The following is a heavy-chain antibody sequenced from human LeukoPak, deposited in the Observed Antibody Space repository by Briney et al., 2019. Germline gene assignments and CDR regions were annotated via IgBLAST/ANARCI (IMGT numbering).Heavy chain of an antibody. V-gene: IGHV4-38-2*02. D-gene: IGHD3-9*01. Sequence: KTSETLSLTCAVSGYSIRSGYYWGWIRQPPGKGLEWIGSIYHSGSTYYNPSLKSRVTISVDTSKNQFSLKLSSVTAADTAVYYCARDIRYFDWLSPYYFDYWGQGTLVTVSS. CDR1: GYSIRSGYY. CDR3: ARDIRYFDWLSPYYFDY. CDR2: IYHSGST. J-gene: IGHJ4*02.